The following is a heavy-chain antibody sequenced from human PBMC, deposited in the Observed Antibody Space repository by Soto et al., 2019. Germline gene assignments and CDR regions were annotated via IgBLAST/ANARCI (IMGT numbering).Heavy chain of an antibody. D-gene: IGHD6-19*01. CDR3: ARCHWIAVAGTVDQTEWFDP. Sequence: SETLSLTCTVSGGSISSSSYYWGWIRQPPGKGLEWIGSIYYSGSTYYNPSLKSRVTISVDTSKNQFSLKLSSVTAADTAVYYCARCHWIAVAGTVDQTEWFDPWGQGTLVTVSS. J-gene: IGHJ5*02. CDR1: GGSISSSSYY. CDR2: IYYSGST. V-gene: IGHV4-39*01.